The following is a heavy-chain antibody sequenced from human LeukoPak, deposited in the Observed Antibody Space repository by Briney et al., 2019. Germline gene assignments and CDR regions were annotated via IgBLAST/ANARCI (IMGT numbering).Heavy chain of an antibody. D-gene: IGHD3-10*01. V-gene: IGHV1-69*13. J-gene: IGHJ4*02. CDR2: IIPIFGTA. Sequence: ASVKVSCKASGGTFSSYAISWVRQAPGQGLEWMGGIIPIFGTANYAQKFQGRVTITADESTSTAYMELSSLRSEDTAVYYCARGFGELILMGYWGQGTLVTVSS. CDR1: GGTFSSYA. CDR3: ARGFGELILMGY.